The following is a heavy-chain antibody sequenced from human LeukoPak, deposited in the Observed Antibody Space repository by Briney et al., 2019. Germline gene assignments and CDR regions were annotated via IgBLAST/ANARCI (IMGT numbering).Heavy chain of an antibody. D-gene: IGHD4-11*01. CDR2: IYYSGST. CDR1: GGSISSSSYY. V-gene: IGHV4-39*07. Sequence: SETLSLTCTVSGGSISSSSYYWGWIRQPPGKGLEWIGSIYYSGSTYYNPSLKSRVTISVDTSKNQFSLKLSSVTAADTAVYYCARETRGSNYVPFDPWGQGTLVTVSS. J-gene: IGHJ5*02. CDR3: ARETRGSNYVPFDP.